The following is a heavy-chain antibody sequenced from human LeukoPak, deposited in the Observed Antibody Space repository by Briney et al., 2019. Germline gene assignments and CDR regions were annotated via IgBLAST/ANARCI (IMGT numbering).Heavy chain of an antibody. Sequence: PGGSLRLSCGASGFTFSSYGMSWVRQAPGKGLEWVSAISGSGGSTYYADSVKGRFTISRDNSKNTLYLQMNSLRAEDTAVYYCANGGYYPYYFDYWGQGTLVTVSS. J-gene: IGHJ4*02. V-gene: IGHV3-23*01. CDR3: ANGGYYPYYFDY. CDR1: GFTFSSYG. D-gene: IGHD3-22*01. CDR2: ISGSGGST.